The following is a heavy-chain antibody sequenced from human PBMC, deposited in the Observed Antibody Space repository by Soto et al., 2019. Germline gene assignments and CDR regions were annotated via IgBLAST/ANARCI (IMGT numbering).Heavy chain of an antibody. CDR2: INPNSGGT. CDR3: ARRKGDYYDSSGYHYYFDY. J-gene: IGHJ4*02. CDR1: GYTFTDYY. D-gene: IGHD3-22*01. V-gene: IGHV1-2*02. Sequence: QVQLVQSGAAVKKPGASVKVSCKASGYTFTDYYVHWVRQAPGQGLEWMGWINPNSGGTKSAQKFQGRVTMTRDTSISTAYMELSRLRSDDTAVYYCARRKGDYYDSSGYHYYFDYGGQVTLVTVSS.